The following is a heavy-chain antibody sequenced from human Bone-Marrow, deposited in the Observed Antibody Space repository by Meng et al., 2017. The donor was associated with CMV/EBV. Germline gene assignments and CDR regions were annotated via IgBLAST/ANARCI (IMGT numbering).Heavy chain of an antibody. D-gene: IGHD3-22*01. CDR2: INPSGGST. Sequence: ASVKVSCKASGYIFTSYYIHWVRQAPGQGLEWMGLINPSGGSTTYAQKFQGRVTMTRDTSISTAYMELSRLRSDDTAVYYCARSMIVHRRLKEVGYYGMDVWGQGTTVTVSS. CDR1: GYIFTSYY. CDR3: ARSMIVHRRLKEVGYYGMDV. V-gene: IGHV1-46*01. J-gene: IGHJ6*02.